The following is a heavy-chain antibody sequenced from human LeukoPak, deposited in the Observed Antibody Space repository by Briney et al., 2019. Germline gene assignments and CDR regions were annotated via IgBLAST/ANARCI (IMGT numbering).Heavy chain of an antibody. D-gene: IGHD2-21*01. V-gene: IGHV3-7*01. CDR2: INPDGNQK. J-gene: IGHJ3*02. CDR3: ARYCDPAVGDVFDI. CDR1: GFRFGSDW. Sequence: GGSLRLSCAASGFRFGSDWMTWVRQAPGKGLEWVANINPDGNQKYYVDSVKGRFTISRDNGKNSLYLQLNSLRAEDMAVYYCARYCDPAVGDVFDIWGQGTMVTVSS.